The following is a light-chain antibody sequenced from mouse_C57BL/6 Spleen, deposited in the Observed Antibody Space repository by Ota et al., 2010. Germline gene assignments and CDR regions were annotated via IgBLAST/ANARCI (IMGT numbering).Light chain of an antibody. V-gene: IGKV8-19*01. CDR2: WAS. CDR3: QNDFSYPPT. J-gene: IGKJ5*01. CDR1: QSLLYSSNQKNY. Sequence: DIVMTQSPSSLAMSVGQKVTMSCKSSQSLLYSSNQKNYLTWYQQKPGQPPKLLIYWASTRESGVPDRFTGSGSGTDFTLTISSVQAEDLAVYYCQNDFSYPPTFGAGTKLEL.